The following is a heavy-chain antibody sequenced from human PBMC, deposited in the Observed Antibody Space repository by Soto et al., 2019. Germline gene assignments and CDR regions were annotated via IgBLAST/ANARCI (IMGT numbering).Heavy chain of an antibody. CDR1: GGSISSGGYS. V-gene: IGHV4-30-2*01. CDR3: ATTLVVVTGSYYYGMDV. Sequence: SETLSLTCTVSGGSISSGGYSWSWIRQPPGKGLEWIGYIYHSGSTYYNPSLKSRVTISVDRSKNQFSLKLSSVTAADTAVYYCATTLVVVTGSYYYGMDVWGQGTTVTVSS. J-gene: IGHJ6*02. D-gene: IGHD2-21*02. CDR2: IYHSGST.